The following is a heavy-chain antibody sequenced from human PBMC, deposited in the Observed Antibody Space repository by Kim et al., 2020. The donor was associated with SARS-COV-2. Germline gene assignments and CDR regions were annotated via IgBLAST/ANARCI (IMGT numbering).Heavy chain of an antibody. V-gene: IGHV5-10-1*01. J-gene: IGHJ6*02. CDR1: GYSFTSYW. CDR3: ARQSTPEKSGYDPRPNCYGMDV. Sequence: GESLKISCKGSGYSFTSYWISWVRQMPGKGLEWMGRIDPSDSYTNYSPSFQGHVTISADTSISTAYLQGSSLKASDTAMYYCARQSTPEKSGYDPRPNCYGMDVWGQGTTVTVSS. CDR2: IDPSDSYT. D-gene: IGHD5-12*01.